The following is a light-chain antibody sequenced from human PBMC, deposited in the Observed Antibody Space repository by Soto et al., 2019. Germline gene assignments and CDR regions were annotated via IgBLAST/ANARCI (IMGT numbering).Light chain of an antibody. Sequence: QAVVTQPASVSGSPGQSITISCTGTSSDVGGYKYVSWYQQHPDKAPKLIIFEVSNRPSGISSRFSSSKSGNTASLTISGLQAEDEADYYCASYTSSSTSVIFGRGTKLTVL. CDR2: EVS. V-gene: IGLV2-14*01. J-gene: IGLJ2*01. CDR1: SSDVGGYKY. CDR3: ASYTSSSTSVI.